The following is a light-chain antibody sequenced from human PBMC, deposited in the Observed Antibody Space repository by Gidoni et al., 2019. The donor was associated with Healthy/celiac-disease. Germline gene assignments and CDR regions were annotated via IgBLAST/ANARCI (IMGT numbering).Light chain of an antibody. J-gene: IGKJ5*01. Sequence: EIVLTQSPDFQSVAPTEEVTITCRASQSIGSSLHSYQQKPDQAPTLLIKDASPSFSGVPPRFSGSGSGTDFTLTINSLEAEDAAAYYCHQSSSLPHITFGQGTRLEIK. CDR3: HQSSSLPHIT. V-gene: IGKV6-21*01. CDR1: QSIGSS. CDR2: DAS.